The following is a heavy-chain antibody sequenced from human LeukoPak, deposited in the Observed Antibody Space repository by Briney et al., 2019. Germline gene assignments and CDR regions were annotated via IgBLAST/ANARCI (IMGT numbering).Heavy chain of an antibody. CDR2: VDPEDGET. Sequence: GATVKISCKAFGYTFTDYYIHWVKEAPGKGLEWMGRVDPEDGETTYAEKFQGRVTITADTSTDTAYMELNNLRSEDTAVYYCASGTIAAAGTWGQGTLVPVSS. V-gene: IGHV1-69-2*01. CDR3: ASGTIAAAGT. CDR1: GYTFTDYY. J-gene: IGHJ5*02. D-gene: IGHD6-13*01.